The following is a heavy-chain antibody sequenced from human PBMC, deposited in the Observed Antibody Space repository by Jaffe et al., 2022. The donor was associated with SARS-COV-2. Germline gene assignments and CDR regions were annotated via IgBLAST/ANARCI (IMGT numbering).Heavy chain of an antibody. CDR1: EFTGRNNY. V-gene: IGHV3-53*01. Sequence: EVQLVESGGGLIQPGGSLRLSCAASEFTGRNNYMSWVRQAPGKGLEWVSIIYSGGTTYYADSVKGRFTISRDTSKNTVYLQLNSLRAEDTAVYYCARDRRDDYGDYHGMDVWGQGTTVTVSS. CDR2: IYSGGTT. D-gene: IGHD4-17*01. CDR3: ARDRRDDYGDYHGMDV. J-gene: IGHJ6*02.